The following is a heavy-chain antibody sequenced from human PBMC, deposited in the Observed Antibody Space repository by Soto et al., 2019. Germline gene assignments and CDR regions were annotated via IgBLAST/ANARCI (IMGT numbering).Heavy chain of an antibody. D-gene: IGHD2-2*01. Sequence: VQLVESGGGVVQPGRSLRLSCAASGITFSNYGTHWVRQTPGKGLEWVSTISGGGDRTFDADTVKGRFTISRDNSKNTVNLQMNSLRADDTAVYYCARKVLGSTSRPDWWYFDLWGRGTLVTVSS. V-gene: IGHV3-23*04. J-gene: IGHJ2*01. CDR2: ISGGGDRT. CDR3: ARKVLGSTSRPDWWYFDL. CDR1: GITFSNYG.